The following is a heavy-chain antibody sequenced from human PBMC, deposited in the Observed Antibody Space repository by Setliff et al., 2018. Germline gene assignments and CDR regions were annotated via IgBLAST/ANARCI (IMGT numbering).Heavy chain of an antibody. CDR2: IYYGGTT. V-gene: IGHV4-59*08. CDR3: ARGQYNSGYYGEPSSYYFDS. J-gene: IGHJ4*02. CDR1: GGSMRSHY. Sequence: SETLSLTCNVSGGSMRSHYWNWIRQPPGKGLEWIGYIYYGGTTNYNPSLKGRVTMSVDTSNNQLSLRLTSVSAADTATYYCARGQYNSGYYGEPSSYYFDSWAQGTLVTVSS. D-gene: IGHD5-12*01.